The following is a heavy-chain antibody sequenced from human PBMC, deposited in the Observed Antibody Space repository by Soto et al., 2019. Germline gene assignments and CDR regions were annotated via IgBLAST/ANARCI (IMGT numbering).Heavy chain of an antibody. J-gene: IGHJ5*02. CDR2: ISSSGSTI. Sequence: GGSLRLSCAASGFTFSSYEMNWVRQAPGKGLEWVSYISSSGSTIYYADSVKGRFTISRDNAKNSLYLQMNSLRAEDKAVYYCERKGYSGYDNWFDPWGQGTLVTVSS. CDR1: GFTFSSYE. D-gene: IGHD5-12*01. CDR3: ERKGYSGYDNWFDP. V-gene: IGHV3-48*03.